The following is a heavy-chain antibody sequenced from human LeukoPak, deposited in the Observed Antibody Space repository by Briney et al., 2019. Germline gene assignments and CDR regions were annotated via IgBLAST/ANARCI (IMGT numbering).Heavy chain of an antibody. Sequence: GGSLRLSCAASGFTFSSYSMNWVRQAPGKGLEWVSYISSSSSTIYYADSVKGRFTISRDNAKNSLYLQVNSLRDEDTAVYYCARDVYYGSGSYFGLYYYYGMDVWGQGTTVTVSS. V-gene: IGHV3-48*02. CDR3: ARDVYYGSGSYFGLYYYYGMDV. D-gene: IGHD3-10*01. J-gene: IGHJ6*02. CDR1: GFTFSSYS. CDR2: ISSSSSTI.